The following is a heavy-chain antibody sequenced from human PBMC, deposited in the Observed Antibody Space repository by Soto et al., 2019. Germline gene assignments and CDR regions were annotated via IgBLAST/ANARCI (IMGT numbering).Heavy chain of an antibody. CDR2: ISGSGGST. CDR1: GFTFSSYA. CDR3: AKAQTNLVEYQLPHDDFDI. V-gene: IGHV3-23*01. D-gene: IGHD2-2*01. J-gene: IGHJ3*02. Sequence: PGGSLRLSCAASGFTFSSYAMSWVRQAPGKGLEWVSAISGSGGSTYYADSVKGRFTISRDNSKNTLYLQMNSLRAEDTAVYYCAKAQTNLVEYQLPHDDFDIWGQGTMVTVS.